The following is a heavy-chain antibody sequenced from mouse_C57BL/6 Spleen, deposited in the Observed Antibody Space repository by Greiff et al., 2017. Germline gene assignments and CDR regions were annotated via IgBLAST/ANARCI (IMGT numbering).Heavy chain of an antibody. D-gene: IGHD1-1*01. CDR1: GFTFSSYG. J-gene: IGHJ1*03. V-gene: IGHV5-6*01. CDR3: ARQGYYYGSSYWYFDV. Sequence: EVQRVESGGDLVKPGGSLKLSCAASGFTFSSYGMSWVRQTPDKRLEWVATISSGGSYTYYPDSVKGRFTISRNNAKNTLYLQMSSLKSEDTAMYYCARQGYYYGSSYWYFDVWCTGTTVTVSS. CDR2: ISSGGSYT.